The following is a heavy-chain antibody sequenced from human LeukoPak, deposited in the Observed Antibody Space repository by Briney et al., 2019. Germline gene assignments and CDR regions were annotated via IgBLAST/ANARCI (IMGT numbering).Heavy chain of an antibody. J-gene: IGHJ5*02. V-gene: IGHV3-23*01. CDR2: ISGSGGST. Sequence: GGSLRLSCAASGFTFSSYGMSWVRQAPGKGLEWVSAISGSGGSTYYADSVRGRFTISRDNSKNTVYLQMFSLRAEDTAVYYCAKDPVIDTSSWVYWFDPWGQGTLVTVSS. D-gene: IGHD6-13*01. CDR1: GFTFSSYG. CDR3: AKDPVIDTSSWVYWFDP.